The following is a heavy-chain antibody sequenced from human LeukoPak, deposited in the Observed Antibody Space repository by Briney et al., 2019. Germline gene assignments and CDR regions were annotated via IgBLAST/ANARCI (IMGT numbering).Heavy chain of an antibody. J-gene: IGHJ4*02. CDR3: ARDRDLSRYSSSSGFDY. D-gene: IGHD6-6*01. CDR2: IWYDGSNK. Sequence: GGSLRLSCAASGFTFSSYAMSWVRQAPGEGLEWVAVIWYDGSNKYYADSVKGRFTISRDNSKNTLYLQMNSLRAEDTAVYYCARDRDLSRYSSSSGFDYWGQGTLVTVSS. CDR1: GFTFSSYA. V-gene: IGHV3-33*08.